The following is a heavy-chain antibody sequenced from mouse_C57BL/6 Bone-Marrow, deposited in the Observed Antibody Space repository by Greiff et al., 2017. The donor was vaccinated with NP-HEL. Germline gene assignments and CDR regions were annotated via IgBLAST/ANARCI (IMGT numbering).Heavy chain of an antibody. J-gene: IGHJ3*01. CDR2: IYWDDDK. Sequence: QVTLKECGPGILQSSQTLSLTCSFSGFSLSTSGMGVSWIRQPSGKGLEWLAHIYWDDDKRYNPSLKSRLTISKDTSRNQVFHKITSVDTADTATYYCARREGGLPWFAYWGQGTLVTVSA. CDR1: GFSLSTSGMG. CDR3: ARREGGLPWFAY. V-gene: IGHV8-12*01.